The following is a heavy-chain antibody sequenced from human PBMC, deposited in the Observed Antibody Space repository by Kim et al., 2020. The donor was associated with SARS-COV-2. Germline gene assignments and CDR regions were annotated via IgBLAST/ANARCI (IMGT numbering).Heavy chain of an antibody. CDR1: GFTFSSYG. D-gene: IGHD3-3*01. J-gene: IGHJ4*02. V-gene: IGHV3-33*01. CDR3: AGEQGEERLFILDY. Sequence: GGSLRLSCAASGFTFSSYGMHWVRQAPGKGLEWVAVIWYDGSNKYYADSVKGRFTISRDNSKNTLYPQMNSLRAAATAVYYCAGEQGEERLFILDYLGQG. CDR2: IWYDGSNK.